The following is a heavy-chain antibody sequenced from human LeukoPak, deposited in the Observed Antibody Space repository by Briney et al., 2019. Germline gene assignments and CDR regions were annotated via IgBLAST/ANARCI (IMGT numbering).Heavy chain of an antibody. CDR1: GGSVNSYY. J-gene: IGHJ4*02. Sequence: SETLSLTCSVSGGSVNSYYWSWIRQPPGKGLEWIGYIYTTGRNNYNPSLKSRFTISVDTSKNQFSLKLSSVTAADTAVYYCARGVYREFYFDYWGQGTLVTVSS. CDR2: IYTTGRN. V-gene: IGHV4-4*09. D-gene: IGHD1-26*01. CDR3: ARGVYREFYFDY.